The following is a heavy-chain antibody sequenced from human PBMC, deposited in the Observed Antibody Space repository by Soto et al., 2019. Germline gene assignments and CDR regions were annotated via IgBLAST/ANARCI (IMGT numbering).Heavy chain of an antibody. CDR1: GGSISSSSYY. Sequence: SETLSLTCTVSGGSISSSSYYWGWIRQPPGKGLEWIGRIYYSGSTYYNPSLKSRVTISVDTSKNQFSLKLSSVTAADTAVYYCARASGIAAVGITTGNWFDPWGQGTLVTVSS. V-gene: IGHV4-39*01. CDR2: IYYSGST. CDR3: ARASGIAAVGITTGNWFDP. D-gene: IGHD6-25*01. J-gene: IGHJ5*02.